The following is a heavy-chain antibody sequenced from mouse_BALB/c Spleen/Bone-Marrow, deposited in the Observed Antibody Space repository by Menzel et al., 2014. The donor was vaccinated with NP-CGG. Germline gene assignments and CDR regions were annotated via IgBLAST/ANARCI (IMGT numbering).Heavy chain of an antibody. Sequence: EVKLMESGGGLVKPGGSLKLSCAASGFTFSSYAMSWVRQTPEKRLEWVATISSGGSYTYYPDSVKGRFTISRDNAKNTLYLQMSSLRSEDTAMYYCARHLITTATGAMDYWGQGTSVTVSS. J-gene: IGHJ4*01. CDR2: ISSGGSYT. CDR1: GFTFSSYA. V-gene: IGHV5-9-3*01. CDR3: ARHLITTATGAMDY. D-gene: IGHD1-2*01.